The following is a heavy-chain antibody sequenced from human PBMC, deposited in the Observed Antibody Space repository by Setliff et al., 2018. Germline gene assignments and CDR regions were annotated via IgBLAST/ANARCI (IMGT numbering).Heavy chain of an antibody. CDR1: GGSISSHY. V-gene: IGHV4-59*11. J-gene: IGHJ2*01. CDR3: ARLSALSTRITDWYFDL. CDR2: IYYSGST. Sequence: PSETLSLTCTVSGGSISSHYWSWIRQPPGKGLEWIGSIYYSGSTNYNPSLKSRVTISVDTSKNQFSLKLSSVTAADTAFYYCARLSALSTRITDWYFDLWGRGTLVTVSS. D-gene: IGHD2-2*01.